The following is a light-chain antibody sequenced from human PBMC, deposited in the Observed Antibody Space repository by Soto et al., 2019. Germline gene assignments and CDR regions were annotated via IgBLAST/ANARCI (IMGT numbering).Light chain of an antibody. Sequence: YELTQPPSVSVAPGKTARITCGGNNIGSKSVHWYQQKPGQAPVLVIYYDSDRPSGIPERFSGSNSGNTATLTISRVEAGDEADYYCQVWDSSSDPHWVFGGGTKLTVL. CDR1: NIGSKS. V-gene: IGLV3-21*04. J-gene: IGLJ3*02. CDR2: YDS. CDR3: QVWDSSSDPHWV.